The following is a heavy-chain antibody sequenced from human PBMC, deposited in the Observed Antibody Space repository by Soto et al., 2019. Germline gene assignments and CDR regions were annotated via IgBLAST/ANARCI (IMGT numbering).Heavy chain of an antibody. Sequence: GGSLRLSCEAPGFTFSGFDMHWVRQPTGKGLEWVSSIGTAGDTYYAVSVKGRFTISRDNAKNSLSLQMNSLRAGDMAVYFCAKSQEIGTHFFDSWGQGTQVTVSS. CDR3: AKSQEIGTHFFDS. J-gene: IGHJ4*02. CDR2: IGTAGDT. CDR1: GFTFSGFD. V-gene: IGHV3-13*01. D-gene: IGHD6-13*01.